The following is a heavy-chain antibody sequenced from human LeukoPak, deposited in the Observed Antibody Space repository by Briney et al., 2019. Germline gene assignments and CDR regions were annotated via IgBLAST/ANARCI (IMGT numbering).Heavy chain of an antibody. J-gene: IGHJ4*02. CDR3: ATRGYSYGYYGY. Sequence: ASVKVSCKFSGYTLTELSMHWVRQAPGKGLEWMGGFDPEDGETIYAQKFQGRVTMTEDTSTDTAYMELSSLRSEDTAVYYCATRGYSYGYYGYWGQGTLVTVSS. CDR2: FDPEDGET. CDR1: GYTLTELS. V-gene: IGHV1-24*01. D-gene: IGHD5-18*01.